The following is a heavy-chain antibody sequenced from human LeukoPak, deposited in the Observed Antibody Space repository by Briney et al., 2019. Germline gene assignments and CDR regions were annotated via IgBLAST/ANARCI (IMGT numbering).Heavy chain of an antibody. CDR1: GGSFSGYY. Sequence: ASETLSLTCAVYGGSFSGYYWSWIRQPPGKGLEWIGYIYYSGSTNYNPSLNSRVTISVDTSKNHFSLKLSSVTAADTAVYYCARHERSSITMIRGVKPKKWFDPWGQGTLVTVSS. V-gene: IGHV4-59*08. CDR3: ARHERSSITMIRGVKPKKWFDP. D-gene: IGHD3-10*01. J-gene: IGHJ5*02. CDR2: IYYSGST.